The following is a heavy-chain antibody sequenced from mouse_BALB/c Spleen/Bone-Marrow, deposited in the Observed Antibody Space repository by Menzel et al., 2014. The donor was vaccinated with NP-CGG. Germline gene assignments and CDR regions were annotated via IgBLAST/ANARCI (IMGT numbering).Heavy chain of an antibody. J-gene: IGHJ4*01. D-gene: IGHD4-1*01. Sequence: EVQLVESGGGLVQPGGSLKLSCATSGFTFSDYYMYWVRQTPEKRLEWVAYITKGGGSTYYPDIVKGRFTISRDNAKNTLYLQRSRLKSEDTAMYYCARQLAYAMDYWGQGTSVTVSS. V-gene: IGHV5-12*02. CDR1: GFTFSDYY. CDR3: ARQLAYAMDY. CDR2: ITKGGGST.